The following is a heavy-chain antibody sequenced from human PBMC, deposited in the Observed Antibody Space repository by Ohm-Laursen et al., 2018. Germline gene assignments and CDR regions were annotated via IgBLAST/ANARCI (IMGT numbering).Heavy chain of an antibody. J-gene: IGHJ6*02. D-gene: IGHD6-13*01. CDR3: ARDGSGWSRDV. V-gene: IGHV3-69-1*01. CDR1: GFTFSRYW. CDR2: ISFTSDP. Sequence: GSLRLSCTASGFTFSRYWMTWVRQAPGKGLEWVSTISFTSDPYYAESLRGRFTVSRDNTRNSVYLQMNSLRDEDTGVYYCARDGSGWSRDVWGQGTTVIVSS.